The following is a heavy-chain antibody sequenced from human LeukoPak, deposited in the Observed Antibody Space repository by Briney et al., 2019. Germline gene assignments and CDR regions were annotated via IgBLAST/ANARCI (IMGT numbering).Heavy chain of an antibody. CDR1: GYTFTSYG. CDR3: ARGGPVRVPAVNFDY. D-gene: IGHD2-2*01. Sequence: GASVKVSCKASGYTFTSYGISWVRQAPGQGPEWMGWISAYNGNTNYAQKLQGRVTMTTDTSTSTAYMELRSLRSDDTAVYYCARGGPVRVPAVNFDYWGQGTLVTVSS. J-gene: IGHJ4*02. CDR2: ISAYNGNT. V-gene: IGHV1-18*01.